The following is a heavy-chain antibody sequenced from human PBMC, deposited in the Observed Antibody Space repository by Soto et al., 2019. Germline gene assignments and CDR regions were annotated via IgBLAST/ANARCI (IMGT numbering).Heavy chain of an antibody. V-gene: IGHV4-31*03. D-gene: IGHD2-21*02. Sequence: QVQLQESGPGLVKPSQTLSLTCTVSGGSISSGGYYWSWIRQHPGKGLEWIGYIYYSGSTYYNPCLKSRGTLSVDTSKNQFSLKLSSVTAADTAVYYCARDRRGGNSGWYFDLWGRGTLVTVSS. CDR3: ARDRRGGNSGWYFDL. CDR2: IYYSGST. J-gene: IGHJ2*01. CDR1: GGSISSGGYY.